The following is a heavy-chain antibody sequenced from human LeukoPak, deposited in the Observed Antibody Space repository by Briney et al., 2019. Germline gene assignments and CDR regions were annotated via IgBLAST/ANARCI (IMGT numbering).Heavy chain of an antibody. CDR2: LYAGGES. CDR1: GFAFKSSY. J-gene: IGHJ4*02. CDR3: ARDSAGNQYSSGNFDL. V-gene: IGHV3-53*01. Sequence: GGSLRLSCAASGFAFKSSYMSWVRQAPGKGLEWVSVLYAGGESYYADSVLGRFTISRDNSNNTVFLEMNSLTADDTAVYFCARDSAGNQYSSGNFDLWGQGTLVTVSS. D-gene: IGHD3-10*01.